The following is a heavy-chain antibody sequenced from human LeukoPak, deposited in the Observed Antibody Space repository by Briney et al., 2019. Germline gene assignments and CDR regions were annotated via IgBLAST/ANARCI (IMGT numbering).Heavy chain of an antibody. Sequence: SETLSLTRTVSGGSISSGSYYWSWIRQPAGKGLEWIGRIYTSGSTNYNPSLKSRVTISVDTSKNQFSLKLSSVTAADTAVYYCARDLNDFWSGRAFDIWGQGTMVTVSS. CDR3: ARDLNDFWSGRAFDI. CDR1: GGSISSGSYY. CDR2: IYTSGST. D-gene: IGHD3-3*01. V-gene: IGHV4-61*02. J-gene: IGHJ3*02.